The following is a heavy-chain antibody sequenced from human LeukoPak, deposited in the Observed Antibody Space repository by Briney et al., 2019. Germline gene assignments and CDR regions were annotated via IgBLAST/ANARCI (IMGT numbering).Heavy chain of an antibody. D-gene: IGHD4-11*01. Sequence: PSETLSLTCTVSGVSINSGGYYWSWIRQHPGKGLEWIGYIYYSGSTYYNPSLKSRVTISVDTSKNQFSLKLSSVTAADTAVYYCARESSVTPYYFDYWGQGTLVTVSS. V-gene: IGHV4-31*03. CDR3: ARESSVTPYYFDY. J-gene: IGHJ4*02. CDR1: GVSINSGGYY. CDR2: IYYSGST.